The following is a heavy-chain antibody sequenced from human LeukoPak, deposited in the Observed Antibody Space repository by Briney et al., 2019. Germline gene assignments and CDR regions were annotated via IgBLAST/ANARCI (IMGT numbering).Heavy chain of an antibody. CDR3: AKESPSTIGPAATPRYFDY. CDR1: GFTFSSYA. V-gene: IGHV3-23*01. CDR2: ISGSGGST. Sequence: GGSLRLSCAASGFTFSSYAMSWVRQAPGKGLEWVSAISGSGGSTYYADSVKGRFTISRDNSKNTLYLQMNSLRAEDTAVYYCAKESPSTIGPAATPRYFDYWGQGTLVTVSS. J-gene: IGHJ4*02. D-gene: IGHD2-2*01.